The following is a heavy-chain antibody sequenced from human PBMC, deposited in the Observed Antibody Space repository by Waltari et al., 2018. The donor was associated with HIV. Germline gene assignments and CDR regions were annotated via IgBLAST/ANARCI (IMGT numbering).Heavy chain of an antibody. CDR3: ARLGAGDYSDYGYGFDI. Sequence: EVQLVQSGAEVKKPGYSLKISCKGSGYSFSAYWIAWVRQMPGKGLEWMGIIYPADSDTTYSPSFQGQVTISADKSIGTAYLTWSSLKASDTAMYYCARLGAGDYSDYGYGFDIWGQGTMVTVSS. CDR2: IYPADSDT. D-gene: IGHD4-17*01. J-gene: IGHJ3*02. CDR1: GYSFSAYW. V-gene: IGHV5-51*01.